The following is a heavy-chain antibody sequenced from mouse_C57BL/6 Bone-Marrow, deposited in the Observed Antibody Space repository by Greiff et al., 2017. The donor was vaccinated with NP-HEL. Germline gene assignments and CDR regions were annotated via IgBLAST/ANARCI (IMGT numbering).Heavy chain of an antibody. Sequence: VQLQQSGPELVKPGASVKISCKASGYAFSSSWMNWVKQRPGKGLEWIGRIYPGDGDTNYNGKFKGKATLTADKSSSTAYMQLSSLTSEDSAVYCCGVTRHFDVWGTGTTVTVSS. V-gene: IGHV1-82*01. J-gene: IGHJ1*03. CDR3: GVTRHFDV. D-gene: IGHD2-2*01. CDR2: IYPGDGDT. CDR1: GYAFSSSW.